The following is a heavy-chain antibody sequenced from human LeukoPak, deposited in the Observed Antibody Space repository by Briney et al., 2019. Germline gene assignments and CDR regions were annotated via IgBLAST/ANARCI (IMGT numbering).Heavy chain of an antibody. V-gene: IGHV4-39*07. CDR1: GGSISSSSYY. Sequence: SETLSLTCTVSGGSISSSSYYWGWIRQPPGKGLEWIGYNPSLKSRVTISVDTSKNQFSLKLSSVTAADTAVYYCAREDYYDSSGYLEQGYFDYWGQGTLVTVSS. CDR3: AREDYYDSSGYLEQGYFDY. D-gene: IGHD3-22*01. J-gene: IGHJ4*02.